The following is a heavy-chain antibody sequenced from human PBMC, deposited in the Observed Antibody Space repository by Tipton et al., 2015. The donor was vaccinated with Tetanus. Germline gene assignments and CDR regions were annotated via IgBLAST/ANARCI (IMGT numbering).Heavy chain of an antibody. CDR3: ARDQGGGRVSRLNWFDP. V-gene: IGHV4-31*02. CDR2: VYYSGST. J-gene: IGHJ5*02. CDR1: GASISRGGYF. D-gene: IGHD2-21*01. Sequence: GLVKPSQTLSLTCSVSGASISRGGYFWNWIRHHPGKGLEWIGYVYYSGSTYYNPSLKSRVTISVDTSSNQFFLKLTSVTAADTAVYYFARDQGGGRVSRLNWFDPWGQGTLVTVSS.